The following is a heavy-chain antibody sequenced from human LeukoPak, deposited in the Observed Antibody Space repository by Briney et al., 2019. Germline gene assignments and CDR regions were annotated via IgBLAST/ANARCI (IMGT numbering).Heavy chain of an antibody. CDR3: GRDWDWHVQF. CDR2: IGVFNGNR. CDR1: GYTFSRYG. Sequence: ASVKVSCKTSGYTFSRYGFSWVRQAPGQGLEWIGWIGVFNGNRNYAKSVQGRITLTADTSTNTTYMELTSLTSDDTTVYFCGRDWDWHVQFWGQGTLITVSS. V-gene: IGHV1-18*04. J-gene: IGHJ4*02. D-gene: IGHD1-26*01.